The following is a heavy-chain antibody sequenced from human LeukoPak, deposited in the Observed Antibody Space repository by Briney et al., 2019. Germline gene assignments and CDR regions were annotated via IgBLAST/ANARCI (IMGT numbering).Heavy chain of an antibody. CDR3: TTGPERHPYNFDY. V-gene: IGHV3-15*01. J-gene: IGHJ4*02. CDR2: IRSNTDGGTT. D-gene: IGHD1-1*01. Sequence: GGSLRLSCAVSGLTFSNAWMSWVRQAPGKGLEWVGRIRSNTDGGTTDHTAPVKGRFTISRDDSKNTVYLQMNSLKTEDTAVYYRTTGPERHPYNFDYWGQGTLVTVSS. CDR1: GLTFSNAW.